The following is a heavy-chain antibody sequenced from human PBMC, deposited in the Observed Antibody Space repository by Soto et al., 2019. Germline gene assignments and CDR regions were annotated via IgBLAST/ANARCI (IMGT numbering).Heavy chain of an antibody. CDR3: ARLYTTSRVGAWFDP. J-gene: IGHJ5*02. CDR2: ISAGSDAI. V-gene: IGHV3-48*02. Sequence: GQLVESGGGLVLPGGSLRLSCAASGFIFSTYTLNWVRQAPGKGLEWVSYISAGSDAIHYADSVKGRFTVSRDNAKNSLFLQMNSLRDEDTAAYYCARLYTTSRVGAWFDPWGQGTLVTVSS. D-gene: IGHD3-16*01. CDR1: GFIFSTYT.